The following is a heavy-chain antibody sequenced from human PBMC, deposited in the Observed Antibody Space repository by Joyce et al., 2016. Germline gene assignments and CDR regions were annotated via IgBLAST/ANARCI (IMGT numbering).Heavy chain of an antibody. CDR2: ICPFESSP. Sequence: QAQLVQSGAQVKAPGASVTLSCEASGYPFIIYLMHWVRQAPGQGLEWMGAICPFESSPSYAQQFQGRFTMTRDTSTRTVYMELSSLTPDDTAVYYCARGDSFGSRRWFDPWGQGTLVTVSS. CDR3: ARGDSFGSRRWFDP. V-gene: IGHV1-46*01. CDR1: GYPFIIYL. J-gene: IGHJ5*02. D-gene: IGHD2-21*02.